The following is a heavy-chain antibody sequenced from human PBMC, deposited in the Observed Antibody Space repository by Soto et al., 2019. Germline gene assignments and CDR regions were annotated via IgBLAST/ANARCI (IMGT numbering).Heavy chain of an antibody. J-gene: IGHJ6*02. CDR3: AREAARFALNYYYYYGMDV. CDR1: GGSFSGYY. V-gene: IGHV4-34*01. CDR2: INHSGST. Sequence: SETLSLTCAVYGGSFSGYYWSWIRQPPGKVLEWIGEINHSGSTNYNPSLKSRVTISVDTSKNQFSLKLSSVTAADTAVYYCAREAARFALNYYYYYGMDVWGQGTTVTVSS. D-gene: IGHD6-6*01.